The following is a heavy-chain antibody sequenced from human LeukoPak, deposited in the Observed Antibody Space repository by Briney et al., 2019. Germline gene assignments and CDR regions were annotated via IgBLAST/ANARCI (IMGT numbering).Heavy chain of an antibody. D-gene: IGHD4-17*01. CDR2: INDRGRT. CDR3: ARDPTTVITLPYYFDF. Sequence: SETLSLTCAVHGGSFSGYHWNWIRQSPGKGLEWIGEINDRGRTNYNPSLKSRVTLSVDTSNKQLSLKLSAVTAADTAVYYCARDPTTVITLPYYFDFWGQGTLVTVSS. CDR1: GGSFSGYH. J-gene: IGHJ4*02. V-gene: IGHV4-34*01.